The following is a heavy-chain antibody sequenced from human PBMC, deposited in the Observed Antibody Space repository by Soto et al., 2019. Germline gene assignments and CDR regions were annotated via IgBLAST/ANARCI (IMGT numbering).Heavy chain of an antibody. J-gene: IGHJ4*02. CDR3: ARLGRGYSYGAFDY. CDR2: IYYSGST. V-gene: IGHV4-59*05. CDR1: GVSISSYC. Sequence: SSETLSLTCTVSGVSISSYCWSWIRQPPGKGLEWIGSIYYSGSTYYNPSLKSRVTISVDTSKNQFSLKLSSVTAADTAVYYCARLGRGYSYGAFDYWGQGTLVTVSS. D-gene: IGHD5-18*01.